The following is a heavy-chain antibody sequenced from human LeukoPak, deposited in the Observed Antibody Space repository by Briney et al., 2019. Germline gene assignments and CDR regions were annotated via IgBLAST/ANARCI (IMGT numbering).Heavy chain of an antibody. Sequence: SETLSLTCTVSGGSISSYYWSWIPQPAGKGLEWIGRIYTSGSTNYNPSLKSRVTMSVDTSKNQFSLKLSSVTAADTAVYYCARSFRAETSYYYYMDVWGKGTTVTVSS. CDR2: IYTSGST. CDR1: GGSISSYY. V-gene: IGHV4-4*07. D-gene: IGHD3-16*02. CDR3: ARSFRAETSYYYYMDV. J-gene: IGHJ6*03.